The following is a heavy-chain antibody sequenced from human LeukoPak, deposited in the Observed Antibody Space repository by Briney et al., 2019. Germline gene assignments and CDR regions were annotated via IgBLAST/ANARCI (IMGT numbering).Heavy chain of an antibody. V-gene: IGHV4-30-4*08. CDR3: ARHDDSSGWDPTFDY. J-gene: IGHJ4*02. Sequence: PSETLSLTCTVSGGSISSGDYYWSWIRQPPGKGLEWIGYIYYSGSTYYNPSLKSRVTISVDTSKNQFSLKLSSVTAADTAVYYCARHDDSSGWDPTFDYWGQGTLVTVSS. D-gene: IGHD6-19*01. CDR2: IYYSGST. CDR1: GGSISSGDYY.